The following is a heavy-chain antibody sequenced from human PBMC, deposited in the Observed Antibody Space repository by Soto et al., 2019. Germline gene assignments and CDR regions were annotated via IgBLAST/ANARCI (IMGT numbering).Heavy chain of an antibody. V-gene: IGHV3-48*01. Sequence: PGGSLRLSCAASGFTFSSYSMNWVRQAPGKGLEWVSYISISSSTIYYADSVKGRFTISRDNAKNSLYLQMNSLRAEDTAVYYCARDGGYSYGPFDYWGQGTLVTVSS. J-gene: IGHJ4*02. CDR1: GFTFSSYS. CDR3: ARDGGYSYGPFDY. CDR2: ISISSSTI. D-gene: IGHD5-18*01.